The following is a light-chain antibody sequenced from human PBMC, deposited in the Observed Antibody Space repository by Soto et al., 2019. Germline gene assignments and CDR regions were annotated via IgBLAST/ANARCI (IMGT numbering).Light chain of an antibody. CDR3: AAWHDSLNGWV. Sequence: QSVLTQPPSASGTPGQRVTIFCSGSSSNIGSNTVNWYQQLPGTAPKLLIYSNNQRPSGVPDRFSGSKSGTSASLAISGLQSEDEADYYCAAWHDSLNGWVFGGGTKLTVL. J-gene: IGLJ3*02. V-gene: IGLV1-44*01. CDR1: SSNIGSNT. CDR2: SNN.